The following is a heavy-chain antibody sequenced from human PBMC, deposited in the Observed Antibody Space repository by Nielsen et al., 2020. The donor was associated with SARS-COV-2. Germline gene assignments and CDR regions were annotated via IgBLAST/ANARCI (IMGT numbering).Heavy chain of an antibody. CDR1: GFTFSSYS. D-gene: IGHD3-10*01. J-gene: IGHJ6*02. V-gene: IGHV3-21*01. CDR3: ARGSHYYGSGSYFYLYGMDV. Sequence: GGSLRLSCAASGFTFSSYSMNWVRQAPGKGLEWVSSISSSSSYIYYADSVKGRFTISRDNAKNSLYLQMNSLRAEDTAVYYCARGSHYYGSGSYFYLYGMDVWGQGTTVTVSS. CDR2: ISSSSSYI.